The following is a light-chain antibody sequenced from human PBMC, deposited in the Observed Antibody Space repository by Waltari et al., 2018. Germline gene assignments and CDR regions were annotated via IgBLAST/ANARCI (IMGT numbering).Light chain of an antibody. CDR2: KAS. CDR1: QSVHIW. J-gene: IGKJ1*01. CDR3: QQYNFLST. V-gene: IGKV1-5*03. Sequence: DIQMTQSPSNLSASIGDRVSITCRASQSVHIWLAWYQQRPGKAPKLLIHKASSLQTGVPSRFSGGGSGTESTLTINSLQPDDFATYYCQQYNFLSTFGQGTKVEI.